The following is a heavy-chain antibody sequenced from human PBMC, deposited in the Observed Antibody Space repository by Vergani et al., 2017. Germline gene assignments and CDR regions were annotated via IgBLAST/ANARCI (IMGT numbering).Heavy chain of an antibody. D-gene: IGHD1-26*01. CDR2: IYYRGST. Sequence: QVQLQESGPGLVKPSETLSLICTVSGGSISSYYWSLIRQPPGKGLEWIGYIYYRGSTNYNPSLKSRVTISVDTSMNQFSLKLSSVTAADTAVYYCASSYVRYYYYYMDVWGKGTTVTVSS. J-gene: IGHJ6*03. CDR3: ASSYVRYYYYYMDV. V-gene: IGHV4-59*01. CDR1: GGSISSYY.